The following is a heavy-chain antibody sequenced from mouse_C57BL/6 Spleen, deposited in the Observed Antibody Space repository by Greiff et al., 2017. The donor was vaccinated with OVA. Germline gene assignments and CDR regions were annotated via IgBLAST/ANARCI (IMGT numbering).Heavy chain of an antibody. CDR1: GFTFSSYA. CDR3: ARGGSTVVAAGAFAY. J-gene: IGHJ3*01. CDR2: ISDGGSYT. V-gene: IGHV5-4*03. D-gene: IGHD1-1*01. Sequence: EVKLVESGGGLVKPGGSLKLSCAASGFTFSSYAMSWVRQTPEKRLEWVATISDGGSYTYYPDNVKGRSTISRDKSNNNLYLQMSHLKSEDTAMYYCARGGSTVVAAGAFAYWGQGTLVTVSA.